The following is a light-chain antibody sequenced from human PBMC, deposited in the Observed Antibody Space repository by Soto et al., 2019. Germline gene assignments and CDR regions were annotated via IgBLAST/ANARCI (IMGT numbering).Light chain of an antibody. Sequence: QSVLTQPPSVSAAPGQKVTISCSGSSSSIGINLVSWYQQLPGTAPKLLIYDNNKRPSGIPDRFSGSKSGTSATLGIAGLQTGDEADYYCGTWDSSLSAVVFGGGTQLTVL. CDR3: GTWDSSLSAVV. V-gene: IGLV1-51*01. J-gene: IGLJ2*01. CDR2: DNN. CDR1: SSSIGINL.